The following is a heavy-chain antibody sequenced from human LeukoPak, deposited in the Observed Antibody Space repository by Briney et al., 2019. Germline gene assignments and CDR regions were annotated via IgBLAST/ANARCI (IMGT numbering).Heavy chain of an antibody. CDR2: ISYDGRNK. CDR1: GFTFSSYG. J-gene: IGHJ4*02. CDR3: AKDGHSSSWYGGDFDY. D-gene: IGHD6-13*01. V-gene: IGHV3-30*18. Sequence: GGSLRLSCAASGFTFSSYGMHWVRQAPGKGLEWVAVISYDGRNKYYADSVKGRFTISRDNSKNTLYLQMNSLRAEDTALYYCAKDGHSSSWYGGDFDYWGQGTLVTVSS.